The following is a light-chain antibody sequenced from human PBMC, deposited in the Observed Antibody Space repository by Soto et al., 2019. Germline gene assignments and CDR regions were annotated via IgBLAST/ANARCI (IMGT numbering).Light chain of an antibody. CDR1: QSISNW. J-gene: IGKJ4*01. CDR2: DAS. CDR3: QMDGRRRQA. Sequence: DIRVPQSACTLPASVGERVTITFLASQSISNWLAWYQQKPGTAPKLLIYDASNFETGVPSWVSGSGSGTDFTFTISILRPEDMSVFFCQMDGRRRQAFGGGTKVDIK. V-gene: IGKV1-33*01.